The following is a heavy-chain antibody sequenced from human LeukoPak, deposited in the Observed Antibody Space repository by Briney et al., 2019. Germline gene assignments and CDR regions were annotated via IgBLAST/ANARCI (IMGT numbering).Heavy chain of an antibody. CDR2: INSDGSST. CDR3: AKLVLLWFGNNWFDP. V-gene: IGHV3-74*01. D-gene: IGHD3-10*01. CDR1: GFTSSSYW. J-gene: IGHJ5*02. Sequence: PGGSLRLSCAASGFTSSSYWMHWVRQAPGKGLVWVSRINSDGSSTSYADSVKGRFTISRDNSKNTLYLQMNSLRAEDTAVYYCAKLVLLWFGNNWFDPWGQGTLVTVSS.